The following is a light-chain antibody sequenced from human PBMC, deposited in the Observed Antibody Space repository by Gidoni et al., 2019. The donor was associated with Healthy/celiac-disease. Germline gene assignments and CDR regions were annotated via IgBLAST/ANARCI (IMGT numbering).Light chain of an antibody. Sequence: EVVLTQSPGTLSLSPGERATLSCRASQSVSSSYLAWYQQKPGQAPRLLVYGASSRATGIPDRFSGSGSGTDFTITISRLEPEDFAVYYCQQYGSSPPLTFGGXTKVEIK. CDR1: QSVSSSY. CDR3: QQYGSSPPLT. CDR2: GAS. J-gene: IGKJ4*01. V-gene: IGKV3-20*01.